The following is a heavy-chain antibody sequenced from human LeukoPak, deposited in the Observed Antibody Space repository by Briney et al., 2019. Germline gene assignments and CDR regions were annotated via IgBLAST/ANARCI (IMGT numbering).Heavy chain of an antibody. CDR3: ARLYYGSGSYYNFDN. D-gene: IGHD3-10*01. Sequence: SETLSLTCTVSGGSISSYYWSWIRQFPGKGLEWIGYIYYSGSTNYNPSLKSRVTISVDTSKNQFSLKLTSVTAEDTAMYYCARLYYGSGSYYNFDNWGQGTLVTVSS. CDR1: GGSISSYY. CDR2: IYYSGST. J-gene: IGHJ4*02. V-gene: IGHV4-59*01.